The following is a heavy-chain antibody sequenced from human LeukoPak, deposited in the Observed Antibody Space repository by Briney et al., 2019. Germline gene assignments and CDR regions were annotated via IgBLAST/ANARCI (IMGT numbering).Heavy chain of an antibody. CDR3: ASRSGSFSDALDI. CDR2: IHYSEST. D-gene: IGHD3-10*01. Sequence: SETLSLTCTVSGGSIRSYYWGWIRQPPGKGLEWIGYIHYSESTKYNPSLKSRVTMSVDTSKDQFSLKLSSVTAADTAVYYCASRSGSFSDALDIWGQGTLVTVSS. J-gene: IGHJ3*02. V-gene: IGHV4-59*08. CDR1: GGSIRSYY.